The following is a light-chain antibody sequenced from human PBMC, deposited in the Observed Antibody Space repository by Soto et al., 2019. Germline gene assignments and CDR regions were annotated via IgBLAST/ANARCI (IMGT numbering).Light chain of an antibody. J-gene: IGLJ1*01. CDR2: DVS. CDR1: SRDVGGYNY. V-gene: IGLV2-14*01. Sequence: QSALTQPASVSGSPGQSITISCSGTSRDVGGYNYVSWYQQHPGKAPRVMIYDVSNRPSGVSSRFSGSKSGNTATLTISGLQAEDEADYHCSSDTSANTYVFATGTKMTVL. CDR3: SSDTSANTYV.